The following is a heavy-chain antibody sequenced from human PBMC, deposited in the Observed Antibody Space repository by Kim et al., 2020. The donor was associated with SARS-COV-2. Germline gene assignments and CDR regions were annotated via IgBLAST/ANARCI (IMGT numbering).Heavy chain of an antibody. CDR2: IYNSGSA. CDR3: ARASGEIGPVIPATSSYWFDP. J-gene: IGHJ5*02. Sequence: SETLSLTCTVSGGSISNYYWSWIRQPPGKGLEWIGYIYNSGSASYSPSLKSRVTISVDTSKNQFSLKLSSVTAADTAVYYCARASGEIGPVIPATSSYWFDPWGQGTLVTVSS. D-gene: IGHD2-2*01. CDR1: GGSISNYY. V-gene: IGHV4-59*13.